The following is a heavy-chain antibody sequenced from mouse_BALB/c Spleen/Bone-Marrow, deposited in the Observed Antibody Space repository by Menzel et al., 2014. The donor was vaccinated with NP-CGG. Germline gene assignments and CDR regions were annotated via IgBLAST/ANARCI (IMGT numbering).Heavy chain of an antibody. J-gene: IGHJ4*01. V-gene: IGHV5-6-2*01. CDR2: IYTNDGST. CDR3: ARRAFYALDY. CDR1: GFTFSTYY. Sequence: DVQLVESGGGLVKVGESLKLSCAASGFTFSTYYMSWVRQTPEKRLELVAAIYTNDGSTYYPDTVKGRFAISRDNAKNTLYLQMSSLKSEDTALYYCARRAFYALDYWGQGTSVTVSS.